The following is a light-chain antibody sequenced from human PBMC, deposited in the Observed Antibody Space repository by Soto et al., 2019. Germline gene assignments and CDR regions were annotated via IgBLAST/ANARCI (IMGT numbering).Light chain of an antibody. CDR2: GAS. CDR3: QQYGSIPRT. J-gene: IGKJ3*01. V-gene: IGKV3-20*01. Sequence: EIVLTQSPGTLSLSPGERATLSCRASQSVSSNYLAWYQQKGGRAPRLLMYGASTRATGIPDRFSGSGSGTDFTLTISRLEAEDFAVYYCQQYGSIPRTFGPGTKVDI. CDR1: QSVSSNY.